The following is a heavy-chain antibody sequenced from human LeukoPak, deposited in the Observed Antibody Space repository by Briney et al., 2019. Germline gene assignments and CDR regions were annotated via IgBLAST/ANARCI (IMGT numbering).Heavy chain of an antibody. D-gene: IGHD2-2*01. CDR3: ARDRGYCSSTSCLNWFDP. Sequence: SVKVSCKASGGTFSSYAISWVRQAPGQGLEWMGGIIPIFGTANYAQKFRGRVTITADESTSTAYMELSSLRSEDTAVYYCARDRGYCSSTSCLNWFDPWGQGTLVTVSS. V-gene: IGHV1-69*13. CDR1: GGTFSSYA. J-gene: IGHJ5*02. CDR2: IIPIFGTA.